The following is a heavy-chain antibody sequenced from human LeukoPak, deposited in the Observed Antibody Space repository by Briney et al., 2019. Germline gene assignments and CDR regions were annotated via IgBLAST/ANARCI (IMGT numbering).Heavy chain of an antibody. D-gene: IGHD3-22*01. CDR3: AKEDLYYYDSSGYYSVNGYFDL. CDR2: ISWNSGSI. Sequence: GRSLRLSCAASGFTFDDYAMHWVRQAPGKGLEWVSGISWNSGSIGYADSVKGRFTISRDNAKNSLYLQMNSLRAEDTALYYCAKEDLYYYDSSGYYSVNGYFDLWGRGTLVTVSS. J-gene: IGHJ2*01. CDR1: GFTFDDYA. V-gene: IGHV3-9*01.